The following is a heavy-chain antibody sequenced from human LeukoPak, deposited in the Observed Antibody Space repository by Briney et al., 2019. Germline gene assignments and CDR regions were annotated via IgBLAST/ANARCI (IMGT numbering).Heavy chain of an antibody. CDR3: ARAFQYGSGSYPYSL. CDR2: VYSGGRT. D-gene: IGHD3-10*01. CDR1: GFTVSNND. J-gene: IGHJ4*02. Sequence: GGSLRLSCAASGFTVSNNDMTWVRQAPGKGLEWVSVVYSGGRTNYADSVKGRITISRDNFKNTLYLQMNSLRAEDTAVYYCARAFQYGSGSYPYSLWGQGTLVTVSS. V-gene: IGHV3-66*01.